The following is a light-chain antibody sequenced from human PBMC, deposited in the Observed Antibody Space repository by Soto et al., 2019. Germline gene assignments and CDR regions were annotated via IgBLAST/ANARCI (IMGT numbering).Light chain of an antibody. Sequence: QSALTQPASVSGSPRQSITISCTGTSSDVGGYNYVSWYQQHPGKAPKLMIYEVSNRPSGVSNRFSGSKSGNTASLTISGLRAEDEADYYCSSYTSSSTVVFGGGTKLTVL. J-gene: IGLJ2*01. CDR2: EVS. CDR1: SSDVGGYNY. V-gene: IGLV2-14*01. CDR3: SSYTSSSTVV.